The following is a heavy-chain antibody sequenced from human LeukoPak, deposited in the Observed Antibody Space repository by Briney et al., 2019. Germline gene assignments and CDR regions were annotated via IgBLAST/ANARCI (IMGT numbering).Heavy chain of an antibody. V-gene: IGHV3-15*01. CDR2: IKSNTDGGTT. D-gene: IGHD2-15*01. CDR3: STEGYCSGGSCAGFDH. CDR1: GFTFSSAW. J-gene: IGHJ4*02. Sequence: GGSLRLSCAASGFTFSSAWMSWVRQAPGKGLEWVARIKSNTDGGTTDYAAPVKGRFTISRDDSKNTVYLQMNSLKTEDTALYYCSTEGYCSGGSCAGFDHWGQGTLVTVSS.